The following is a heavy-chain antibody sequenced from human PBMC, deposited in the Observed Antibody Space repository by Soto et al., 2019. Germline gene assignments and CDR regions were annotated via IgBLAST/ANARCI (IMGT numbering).Heavy chain of an antibody. Sequence: LGESLKISCKGSGYSFTSYWIGWVRQMPGKGLEWMGIIYPGDSDTRYSPSFQGQVTISADKSISTAYLQWSSLKASDTAMYYCARIYYDSSGYYAYYYYYGMDVWGQGTTVTVSS. CDR2: IYPGDSDT. CDR3: ARIYYDSSGYYAYYYYYGMDV. D-gene: IGHD3-22*01. V-gene: IGHV5-51*01. J-gene: IGHJ6*02. CDR1: GYSFTSYW.